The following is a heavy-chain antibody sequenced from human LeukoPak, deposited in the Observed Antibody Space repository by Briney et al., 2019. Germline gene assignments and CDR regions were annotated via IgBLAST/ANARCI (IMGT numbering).Heavy chain of an antibody. D-gene: IGHD5-24*01. Sequence: PGGSLRLSCTASGFTFGDYAMSWFRQAPGKGLEWVGFIRSKAYGGTTEYAASVKGRFTISRDDSKSIAYLQMNSLKTEDTAVYYCTRVRKGGDGYNIRPFDYWGQGTLVTVSS. CDR3: TRVRKGGDGYNIRPFDY. J-gene: IGHJ4*02. CDR2: IRSKAYGGTT. CDR1: GFTFGDYA. V-gene: IGHV3-49*03.